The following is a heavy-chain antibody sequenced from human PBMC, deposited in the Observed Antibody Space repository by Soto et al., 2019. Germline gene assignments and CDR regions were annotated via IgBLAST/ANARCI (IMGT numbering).Heavy chain of an antibody. CDR3: SKGGSKAGMDV. CDR1: GFTFSNYG. CDR2: ISYDVNNK. D-gene: IGHD1-26*01. V-gene: IGHV3-30*18. J-gene: IGHJ6*02. Sequence: QVQVVESGGGVVQPGRSLRLSCAVSGFTFSNYGMHWVRQAPGKGLEWVALISYDVNNKYYADSVKGRFTISRGNSKNTLFLQMNGLRAEDTAVYYCSKGGSKAGMDVWGQGTTVTVSS.